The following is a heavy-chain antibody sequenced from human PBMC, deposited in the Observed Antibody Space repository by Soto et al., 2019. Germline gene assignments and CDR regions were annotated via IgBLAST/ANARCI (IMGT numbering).Heavy chain of an antibody. CDR3: ARDSDYYSLMP. CDR2: IYHTGRT. D-gene: IGHD2-21*01. V-gene: IGHV4-30-2*01. CDR1: GGSVSTGDYS. J-gene: IGHJ5*02. Sequence: QLQLQESDSGLVKPSQTLSLTCAVSGGSVSTGDYSWSWIRQPPGKGLEWIGCIYHTGRTYYNPSLKSRVTISVDRSTNQVSLKLSSVTAADTAVYYCARDSDYYSLMPWGQGTLVTVSS.